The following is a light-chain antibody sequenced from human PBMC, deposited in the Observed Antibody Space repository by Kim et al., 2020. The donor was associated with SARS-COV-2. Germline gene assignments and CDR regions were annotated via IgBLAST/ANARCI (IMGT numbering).Light chain of an antibody. V-gene: IGKV3-15*01. CDR3: QQYDNWPPRYT. CDR2: DAS. Sequence: EIVMTQSPATMSVSPGERATLSCRASQSVRSKLAWYQQKAGQAPRLLIYDASTRATGIPARFSGSGSGTEFTLTISSLQSEDFAVYYCQQYDNWPPRYTFGQGTKVDIK. CDR1: QSVRSK. J-gene: IGKJ2*01.